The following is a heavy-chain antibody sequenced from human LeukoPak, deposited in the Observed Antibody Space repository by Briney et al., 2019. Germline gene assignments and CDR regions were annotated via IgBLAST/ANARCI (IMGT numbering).Heavy chain of an antibody. CDR3: ARTPGGSYAYYYYGMDV. D-gene: IGHD3-16*01. V-gene: IGHV1-18*04. CDR1: GYTFTSYG. J-gene: IGHJ6*04. Sequence: ASVKVSSKASGYTFTSYGISWVRQAPGQGLEWMGWISAYNGNTNYAQKLQGRVTMTTDTSTSTAYMELRSLRSDDTAVYYCARTPGGSYAYYYYGMDVWGKGTTVTVSP. CDR2: ISAYNGNT.